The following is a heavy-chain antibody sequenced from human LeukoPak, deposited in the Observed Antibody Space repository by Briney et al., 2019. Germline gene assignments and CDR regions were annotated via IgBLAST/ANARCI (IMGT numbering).Heavy chain of an antibody. CDR2: IFHSGST. Sequence: SETLSLTCAVSGYSISSGYYWGWTRQPPGKGLEWIGSIFHSGSTYYNPSLQSRVTISVDTSKNQFSLKLSSVTAADTAVYYCARAGRTTLTYFDYWGQGTLLTVSS. CDR3: ARAGRTTLTYFDY. D-gene: IGHD4-11*01. J-gene: IGHJ4*02. V-gene: IGHV4-38-2*01. CDR1: GYSISSGYY.